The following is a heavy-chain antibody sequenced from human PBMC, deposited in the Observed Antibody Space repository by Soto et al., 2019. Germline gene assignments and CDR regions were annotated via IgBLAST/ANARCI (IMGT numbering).Heavy chain of an antibody. V-gene: IGHV1-69*02. CDR2: IIPILGIA. CDR1: GGTFSSYT. D-gene: IGHD3-22*01. J-gene: IGHJ4*02. Sequence: SVKVSCKASGGTFSSYTISWVRQAPGQGLEWMGRIIPILGIANYAQKFQGRVTITADKSTSTAYMELSSLRSEDTAVYYCARGPRTYYYDSSGYYPDSPADYWGQGTLVTVSS. CDR3: ARGPRTYYYDSSGYYPDSPADY.